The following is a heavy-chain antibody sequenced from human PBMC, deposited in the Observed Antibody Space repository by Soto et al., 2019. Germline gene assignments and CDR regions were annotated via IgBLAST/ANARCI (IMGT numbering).Heavy chain of an antibody. Sequence: QVQLVQSGAEVKKPGSSVKVSCKASGDTFSSYTISWVRQAPGQGLEWMGRIIPILGTANYAQKFLGRVTIAADKSTRTAYMELIRLRSEDTAIYYCARGSGAGECYPYYPAMDVWGQGTSVTVSS. CDR3: ARGSGAGECYPYYPAMDV. D-gene: IGHD2-21*01. CDR2: IIPILGTA. J-gene: IGHJ6*02. V-gene: IGHV1-69*08. CDR1: GDTFSSYT.